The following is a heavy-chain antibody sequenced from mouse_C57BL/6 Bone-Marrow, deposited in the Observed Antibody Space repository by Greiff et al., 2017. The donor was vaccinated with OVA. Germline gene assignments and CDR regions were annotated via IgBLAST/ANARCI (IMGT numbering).Heavy chain of an antibody. J-gene: IGHJ1*03. CDR2: IDPENGDT. CDR1: GFNIKDDY. Sequence: EVQLQQSGAELVRPGASVKLSCTASGFNIKDDYMHWVKQRPEQGLEWIGWIDPENGDTEYASKFQGKATITADTYSNTAYLQLSSLTSEDTAVYYVTTGGYHWYFDVWGTGTTVTVSS. V-gene: IGHV14-4*01. D-gene: IGHD2-2*01. CDR3: TTGGYHWYFDV.